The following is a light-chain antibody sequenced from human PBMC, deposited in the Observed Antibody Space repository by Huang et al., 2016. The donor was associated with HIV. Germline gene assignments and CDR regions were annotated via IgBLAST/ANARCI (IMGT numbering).Light chain of an antibody. CDR3: QQYDNSPWT. Sequence: ETVLTQSPGTLSLSPGDRATLSCRASHRINSDYLAWYQQKSGQAPRLLIYGSSRRAPGIPHRFSGSGSGTDFTLTITSLESEDFAVYYCQQYDNSPWTFDQGTKVET. CDR2: GSS. J-gene: IGKJ1*01. CDR1: HRINSDY. V-gene: IGKV3-20*01.